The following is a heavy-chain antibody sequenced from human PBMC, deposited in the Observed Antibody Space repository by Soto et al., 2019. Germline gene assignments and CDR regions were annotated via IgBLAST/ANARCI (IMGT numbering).Heavy chain of an antibody. D-gene: IGHD2-2*01. J-gene: IGHJ5*02. Sequence: ASVKVSCKASGYTFTIYDINWVRQATGQGLEWMGWMNPNSGNTGYAQKFQGRVTMTRNTSISTAYMELSSLRSEDTAVYYCARGGIVVVPAAIRFDPWGQGTLVTVSS. CDR3: ARGGIVVVPAAIRFDP. CDR2: MNPNSGNT. V-gene: IGHV1-8*01. CDR1: GYTFTIYD.